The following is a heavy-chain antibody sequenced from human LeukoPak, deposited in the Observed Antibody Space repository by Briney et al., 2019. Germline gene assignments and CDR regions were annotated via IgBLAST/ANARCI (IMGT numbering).Heavy chain of an antibody. Sequence: SQTLSLTCTFSGGSISSGDYYWSWIRQPPGKGLEWIGYIYYSGSTYNNPSLKSRLTISIDTSKNQFSLKLSSVTAADTAVYYCARVKAATNLVDYWGQGTLVTVSS. V-gene: IGHV4-30-4*01. CDR3: ARVKAATNLVDY. J-gene: IGHJ4*02. CDR2: IYYSGST. D-gene: IGHD6-25*01. CDR1: GGSISSGDYY.